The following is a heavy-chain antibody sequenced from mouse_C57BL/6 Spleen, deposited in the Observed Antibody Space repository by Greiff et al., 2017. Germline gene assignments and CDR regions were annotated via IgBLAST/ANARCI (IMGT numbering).Heavy chain of an antibody. CDR3: ARSGPYFDY. CDR2: IVPGSGST. J-gene: IGHJ2*01. CDR1: GYTFTGYW. D-gene: IGHD1-3*01. V-gene: IGHV1-9*01. Sequence: QVQLQQSGAELMKPGASVKLSCKATGYTFTGYWIEWVKQRPGHGLEWIGGIVPGSGSTNYTEKFQGKATFTADTSSNTAYMQLSSLTTEDSAIYYCARSGPYFDYWGQGTTLTVSS.